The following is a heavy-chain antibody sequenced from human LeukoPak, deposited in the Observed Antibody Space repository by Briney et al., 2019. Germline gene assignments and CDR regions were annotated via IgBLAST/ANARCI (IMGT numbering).Heavy chain of an antibody. D-gene: IGHD5-18*01. CDR3: AEAAMNYYYYGMDV. Sequence: GGSLRPSCAASGFTFSSYAMSWVRQAPGKGLEWVSAISGSGGSTYYADSVKGRFTISRDNSKNTPYLQMNSLRAEDTAVYYCAEAAMNYYYYGMDVWGQGTTVTVSS. CDR1: GFTFSSYA. CDR2: ISGSGGST. V-gene: IGHV3-23*01. J-gene: IGHJ6*02.